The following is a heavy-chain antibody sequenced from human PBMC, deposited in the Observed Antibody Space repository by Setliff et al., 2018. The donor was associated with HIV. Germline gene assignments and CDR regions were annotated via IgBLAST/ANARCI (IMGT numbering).Heavy chain of an antibody. CDR3: ARGRRSDYYDSNGYLYYYFDL. D-gene: IGHD3-22*01. CDR2: IIPIFGTT. Sequence: SVKVSCKTSGGTFSSYGVSWVRQAPGQGLQWMGGIIPIFGTTDYTQRFQGRVTITTDEPATTVYMESSSLRSDDTAVYYCARGRRSDYYDSNGYLYYYFDLWGRGTLVTVSS. J-gene: IGHJ2*01. CDR1: GGTFSSYG. V-gene: IGHV1-69*05.